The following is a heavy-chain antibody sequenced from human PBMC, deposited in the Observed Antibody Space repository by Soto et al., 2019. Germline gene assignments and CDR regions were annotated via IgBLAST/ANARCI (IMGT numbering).Heavy chain of an antibody. V-gene: IGHV4-30-4*01. Sequence: SETLSLTCTVSGGCITSEYSCWSWIRQPPGEGLEWIGHIFDSGTTYTNPSLRSQVAISLDTSKNHFSLTLSSVTAADTAVYYCARGPSGDKVHYWGQGALVTVSS. D-gene: IGHD7-27*01. CDR2: IFDSGTT. J-gene: IGHJ4*02. CDR3: ARGPSGDKVHY. CDR1: GGCITSEYSC.